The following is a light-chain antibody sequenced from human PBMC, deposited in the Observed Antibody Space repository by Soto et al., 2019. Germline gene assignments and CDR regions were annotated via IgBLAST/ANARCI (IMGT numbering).Light chain of an antibody. CDR3: QQYGSSPPHT. Sequence: EIGLTQSPATLSLSPGERATLSCRASQSVSSSYLAWYQQKPGQAPRLLIYGASSRATGIPDRFSGSGSGTDFTLTISRLEPEDFAVYYCQQYGSSPPHTFGQGTRLEIK. V-gene: IGKV3-20*01. CDR2: GAS. J-gene: IGKJ5*01. CDR1: QSVSSSY.